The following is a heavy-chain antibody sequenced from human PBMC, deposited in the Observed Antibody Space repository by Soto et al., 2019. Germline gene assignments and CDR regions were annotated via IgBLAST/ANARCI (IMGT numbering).Heavy chain of an antibody. CDR3: ARHMGYCSSTSCYLYYYGMDV. CDR1: GYSFTSYW. CDR2: IDPSDSYT. Sequence: PGGSLKISCKGSGYSFTSYWISWVRQMPGKGLEWMGRIDPSDSYTNYSPSFQGHVTISADKSISTAYLQWSSLKASDTVMYYCARHMGYCSSTSCYLYYYGMDVWGQGTTVTVSS. J-gene: IGHJ6*02. D-gene: IGHD2-2*01. V-gene: IGHV5-10-1*01.